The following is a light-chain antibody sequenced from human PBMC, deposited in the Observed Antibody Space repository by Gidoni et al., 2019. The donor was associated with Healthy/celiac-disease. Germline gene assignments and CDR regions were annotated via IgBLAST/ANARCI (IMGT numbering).Light chain of an antibody. CDR2: DAS. CDR3: QQRSNWRGT. V-gene: IGKV3-11*01. CDR1: QSVSRY. Sequence: EIVLTQPPATLTLSPGERATLSCRASQSVSRYLTWYQQKPGQAPRLLIYDASNGATDIPAVFSRSGSGTAFTLAIRSLEPEDFAVYYCQQRSNWRGTFXQXTKVEIK. J-gene: IGKJ1*01.